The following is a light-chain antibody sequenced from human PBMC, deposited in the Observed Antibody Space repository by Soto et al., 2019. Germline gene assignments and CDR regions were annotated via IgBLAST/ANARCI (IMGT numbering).Light chain of an antibody. CDR2: GAS. CDR1: QSVSTN. V-gene: IGKV3-15*01. J-gene: IGKJ2*01. CDR3: QQYNNWPPYA. Sequence: EIVMTQSPATLSVSPGERATLSCRASQSVSTNLAWYQKKPGQAPRLLIHGASTRATGTPGRFSGSGSVTEFTLTISSLQSEDFAVYYCQQYNNWPPYAFGQGTKLEIK.